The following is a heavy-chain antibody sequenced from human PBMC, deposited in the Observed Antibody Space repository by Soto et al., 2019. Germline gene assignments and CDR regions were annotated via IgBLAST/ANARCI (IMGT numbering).Heavy chain of an antibody. V-gene: IGHV4-30-2*01. Sequence: SETLSLTCAVSGGSISSGGYSWSWIRQPPGKGLEWIGYIYHSGSTYYNPSLKSRVTISVDRSKNQFSLKLSSVTAADTAVYYCARGPDTVTIFGVVTTSRFWFDPWGQGTLVTVSS. D-gene: IGHD3-3*01. CDR2: IYHSGST. CDR3: ARGPDTVTIFGVVTTSRFWFDP. J-gene: IGHJ5*02. CDR1: GGSISSGGYS.